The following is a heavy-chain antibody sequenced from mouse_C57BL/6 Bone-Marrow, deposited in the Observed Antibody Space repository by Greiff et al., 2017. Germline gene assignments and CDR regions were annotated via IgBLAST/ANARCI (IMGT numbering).Heavy chain of an antibody. J-gene: IGHJ4*01. Sequence: EVQRVESGGGLVKPGGSLKLSCAASGFTFSSYAMSWVRQTPEKRLEWVATISDGGSYTYYPDTVKGRFTISRDNAKNNLYLQMRHLKSEDTAMYYCARGELRSYYYAMDYWGQGTSVTVSS. CDR1: GFTFSSYA. D-gene: IGHD1-1*01. CDR3: ARGELRSYYYAMDY. CDR2: ISDGGSYT. V-gene: IGHV5-4*01.